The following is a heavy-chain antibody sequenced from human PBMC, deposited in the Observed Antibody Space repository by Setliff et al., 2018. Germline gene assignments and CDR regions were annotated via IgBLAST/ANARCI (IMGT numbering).Heavy chain of an antibody. D-gene: IGHD3-22*01. CDR1: GYTFTNYG. Sequence: SSVKVSCKASGYTFTNYGITWVRQAPGRGLEWMGWINNYSFKTTYAQKFLDRVTITTDTSATTAYMELGSLRSDDTAVYYCARINFYVSSGYYYAPELWGQGTLVTVSS. CDR2: INNYSFKT. J-gene: IGHJ4*02. CDR3: ARINFYVSSGYYYAPEL. V-gene: IGHV1-18*01.